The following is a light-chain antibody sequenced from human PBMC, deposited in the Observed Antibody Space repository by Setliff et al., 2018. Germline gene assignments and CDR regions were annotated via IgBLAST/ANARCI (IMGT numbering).Light chain of an antibody. J-gene: IGKJ3*01. CDR1: QSVSSHY. Sequence: EIVLTQSPGTLSLSPGERATLSCRASQSVSSHYLAWYQQQPGQAPRLLIYGASSRPTGIPDRFSGSGSGTDFTLTISRLEPEEFAVYYCQHYCRSPLGFTVGPGTKVYSK. CDR2: GAS. V-gene: IGKV3-20*01. CDR3: QHYCRSPLGFT.